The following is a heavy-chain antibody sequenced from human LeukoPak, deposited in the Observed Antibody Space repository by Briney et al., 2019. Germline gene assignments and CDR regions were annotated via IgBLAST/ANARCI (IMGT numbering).Heavy chain of an antibody. V-gene: IGHV1-69*04. CDR1: GYTFTGYY. D-gene: IGHD5-24*01. Sequence: SVKVSCKASGYTFTGYYMHWVRQAPGQGLEWMGRIIPILGIAKYAQKFQGRVTITADKSTSTGYMELNSLRSEDTAVYYCARGGGDGYNSIDYWGQGTLVTVSS. CDR2: IIPILGIA. J-gene: IGHJ4*02. CDR3: ARGGGDGYNSIDY.